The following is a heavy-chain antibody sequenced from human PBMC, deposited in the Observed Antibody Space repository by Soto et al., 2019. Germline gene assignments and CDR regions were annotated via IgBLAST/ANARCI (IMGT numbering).Heavy chain of an antibody. J-gene: IGHJ4*02. CDR1: GLSVSKNY. V-gene: IGHV3-53*01. CDR2: IYDDGGT. D-gene: IGHD3-3*02. Sequence: GGSLRLSCVASGLSVSKNYMNWVRQAPGKGLEWVSIIYDDGGTMDADSVKGRFSISRDTSKNTVFLHMSHLRVDDTAIYYCARAYGGNHFDYWGQGTQVTVSS. CDR3: ARAYGGNHFDY.